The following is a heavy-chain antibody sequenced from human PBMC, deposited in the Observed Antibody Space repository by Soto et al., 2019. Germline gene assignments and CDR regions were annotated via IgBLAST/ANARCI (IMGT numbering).Heavy chain of an antibody. Sequence: QLQLQESGPGLVKPSETLSLTCTVSGGSISSSSYYWGWIRQPPGKGLEWIGSIFYSGSTYYNPSRKSRVPISVDTSKNQFSLKLSSVTAADTAVYYCARHLTYCSAGSCYSDFPYYGMDVWGQGTTVTVSS. CDR3: ARHLTYCSAGSCYSDFPYYGMDV. V-gene: IGHV4-39*01. D-gene: IGHD2-15*01. CDR2: IFYSGST. J-gene: IGHJ6*02. CDR1: GGSISSSSYY.